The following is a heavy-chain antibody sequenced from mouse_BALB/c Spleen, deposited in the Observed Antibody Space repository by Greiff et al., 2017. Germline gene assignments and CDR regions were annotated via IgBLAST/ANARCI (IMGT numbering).Heavy chain of an antibody. CDR3: ARIRSTMITTDAMDY. Sequence: QVTLKVSGPGILQPSQTLSLTCSFSGFSLSTSGMGVGWIRQPSGKGLEWLAHIWWDDDKRYNPALKSRLTISKDTSSNQVFLKIASVDTADTATYYCARIRSTMITTDAMDYWGQGTSVTVSS. V-gene: IGHV8-8*01. CDR2: IWWDDDK. J-gene: IGHJ4*01. CDR1: GFSLSTSGMG. D-gene: IGHD2-4*01.